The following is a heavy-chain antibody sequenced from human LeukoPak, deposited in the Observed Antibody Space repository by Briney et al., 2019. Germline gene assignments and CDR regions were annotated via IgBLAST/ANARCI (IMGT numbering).Heavy chain of an antibody. J-gene: IGHJ4*02. CDR2: IKKDGSEK. V-gene: IGHV3-7*01. CDR1: GFTFSSYW. CDR3: ARDMELYYDSSGYYIGVFDY. D-gene: IGHD3-22*01. Sequence: GGSLRLSCAASGFTFSSYWMSWVRQAPGKGLEWVANIKKDGSEKYYVDSVKGRFTISRDNAKNSLYLQMNSLRAEDTAVYYCARDMELYYDSSGYYIGVFDYWGQGTLVTVSS.